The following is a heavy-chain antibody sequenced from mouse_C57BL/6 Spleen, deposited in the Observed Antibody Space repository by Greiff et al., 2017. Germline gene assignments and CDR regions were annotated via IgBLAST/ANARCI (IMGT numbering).Heavy chain of an antibody. Sequence: QVQLKESGAELVKPGASVKMSCKASGYTFTTYPIEWMKQNHGKSLEWIGNFHPYNDDTKYNEKFKGKATLTVEKSSSTVYLELSRLPADDSAVYYCARGSVVDYYAMDYWGQGTSVTVSS. V-gene: IGHV1-47*01. CDR1: GYTFTTYP. J-gene: IGHJ4*01. D-gene: IGHD1-1*01. CDR3: ARGSVVDYYAMDY. CDR2: FHPYNDDT.